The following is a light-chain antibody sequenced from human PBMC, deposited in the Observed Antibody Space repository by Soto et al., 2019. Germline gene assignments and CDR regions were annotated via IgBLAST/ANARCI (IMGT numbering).Light chain of an antibody. CDR2: DAT. CDR3: KQYDNWPPKT. J-gene: IGKJ4*01. CDR1: QSVRNN. Sequence: EVVMTQSPATLSVSPGERATLSCKASQSVRNNLVWYLQKPGQAPRPIIYDATTRATGIPVRFSGSGSGTEFTLTISSLQSEDVGVYYCKQYDNWPPKTFGGGTKVEVK. V-gene: IGKV3-15*01.